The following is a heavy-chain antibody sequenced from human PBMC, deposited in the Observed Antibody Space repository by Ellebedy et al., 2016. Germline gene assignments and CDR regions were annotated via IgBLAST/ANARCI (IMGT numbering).Heavy chain of an antibody. J-gene: IGHJ4*02. CDR2: ISYDGSNK. V-gene: IGHV3-30*03. CDR1: GFTFSSYG. Sequence: GGSLRLXXAASGFTFSSYGMHWVRQAPGKGLEWVAVISYDGSNKYYADSVKGRFTISRDNSKNTLYLQMNSLRAEDTAVYYCARERGYCSGGSCYLDYWGQGTLVTVSS. D-gene: IGHD2-15*01. CDR3: ARERGYCSGGSCYLDY.